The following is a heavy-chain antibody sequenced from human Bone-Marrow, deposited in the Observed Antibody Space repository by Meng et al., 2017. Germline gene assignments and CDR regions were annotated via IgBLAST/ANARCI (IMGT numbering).Heavy chain of an antibody. J-gene: IGHJ6*02. D-gene: IGHD6-13*01. CDR1: GFTLSSYA. Sequence: GGSRRLSGAASGFTLSSYAMSWVGKAPGKGLEWVSAISGSGGSTYYEDSVEGRFTISRDNSKNTLYLQMNSLRAEDTAVYYCLSNPFQYSRSWDSDTYYYGMDVWGQGTTVTVSS. CDR3: LSNPFQYSRSWDSDTYYYGMDV. V-gene: IGHV3-23*01. CDR2: ISGSGGST.